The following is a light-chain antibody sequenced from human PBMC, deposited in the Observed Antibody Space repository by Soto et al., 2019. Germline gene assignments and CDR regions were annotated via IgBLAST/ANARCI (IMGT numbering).Light chain of an antibody. J-gene: IGLJ3*02. CDR1: TSNIGNNY. V-gene: IGLV1-51*01. CDR2: DTD. Sequence: QSVLTQPPSVSAAPGQKVAISCSGSTSNIGNNYVSSYQQLPEKAPKLLIYDTDKRPSGIPDRFSGSKSGTSATLGITGLQTGDEAEYYCAAWDSGLSAVVFGGGTKLTVL. CDR3: AAWDSGLSAVV.